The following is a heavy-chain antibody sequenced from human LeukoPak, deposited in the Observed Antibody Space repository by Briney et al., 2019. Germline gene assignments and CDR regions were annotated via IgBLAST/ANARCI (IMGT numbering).Heavy chain of an antibody. Sequence: GGSLRLSCAASGFTFSSYSMNWVRQAPGKGLEWVSSISSSSSYIYYADSVKGRFTISRDNATNSLYLQMNSLRAEDTAVYYCARDSAVVTPGDYWGQGTLVTVSS. CDR2: ISSSSSYI. CDR1: GFTFSSYS. J-gene: IGHJ4*02. D-gene: IGHD4-23*01. CDR3: ARDSAVVTPGDY. V-gene: IGHV3-21*01.